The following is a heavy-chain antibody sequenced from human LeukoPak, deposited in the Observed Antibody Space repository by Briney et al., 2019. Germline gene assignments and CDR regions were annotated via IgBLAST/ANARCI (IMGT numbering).Heavy chain of an antibody. Sequence: PSQTLSLTCTVSGGSIDRGGNYWSWIRQHPGGGLQWIGNIFYSGSADYNPSLRSRVTMSVDTSKNQFSLKLSSVTAADTAVYYCAIRALDYYDSSERDAFDIWGQGTMVTVSS. J-gene: IGHJ3*02. D-gene: IGHD3-22*01. CDR1: GGSIDRGGNY. V-gene: IGHV4-31*03. CDR2: IFYSGSA. CDR3: AIRALDYYDSSERDAFDI.